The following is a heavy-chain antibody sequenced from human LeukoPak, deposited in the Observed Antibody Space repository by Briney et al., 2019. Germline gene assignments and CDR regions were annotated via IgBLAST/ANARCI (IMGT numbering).Heavy chain of an antibody. CDR1: GFTFSSYG. CDR2: ISYDGSNK. D-gene: IGHD3-22*01. Sequence: GRSLRLSCAASGFTFSSYGMHWVRQAPGKGLEWVAVISYDGSNKYYADSVKGRFTISRDNSKNTLYLQMNSLRAEDTAVYYCARNYYDSSGYYFSDYWGQGTLVTVSS. CDR3: ARNYYDSSGYYFSDY. J-gene: IGHJ4*02. V-gene: IGHV3-30*03.